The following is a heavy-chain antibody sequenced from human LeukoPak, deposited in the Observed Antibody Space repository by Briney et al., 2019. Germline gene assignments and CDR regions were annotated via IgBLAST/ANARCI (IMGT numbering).Heavy chain of an antibody. CDR3: AKDKSYGSGIDH. D-gene: IGHD5-24*01. V-gene: IGHV3-30*18. J-gene: IGHJ4*02. CDR1: GFNFNNFG. Sequence: GRSLRLSCAASGFNFNNFGMHWVRQAPGKGLEWVAIITFDGGNKYYIDSVQGRFTISRDNSKNTVYLQMDSLRPEDTAVYYCAKDKSYGSGIDHWGQGALVTVSS. CDR2: ITFDGGNK.